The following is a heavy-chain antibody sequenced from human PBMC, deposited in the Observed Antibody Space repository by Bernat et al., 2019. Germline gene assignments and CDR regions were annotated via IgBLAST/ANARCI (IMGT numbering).Heavy chain of an antibody. CDR2: INPSGGGT. Sequence: QVQLVQSGAEVKKPGASVKVSCKASGYIFTNYYMHWVRQAPGQGLEWMGIINPSGGGTSYAQNFQGRVTMTRDTSTSTVYLELSSLTPEDTAVYYCARTYMEIGALDIWGQGKMVAVSS. V-gene: IGHV1-46*01. D-gene: IGHD1-14*01. CDR3: ARTYMEIGALDI. J-gene: IGHJ3*02. CDR1: GYIFTNYY.